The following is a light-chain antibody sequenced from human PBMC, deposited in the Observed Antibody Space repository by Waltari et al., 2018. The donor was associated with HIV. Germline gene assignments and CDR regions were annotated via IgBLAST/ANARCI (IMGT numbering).Light chain of an antibody. V-gene: IGLV1-40*01. CDR3: QSYDSSLSGYV. J-gene: IGLJ1*01. Sequence: QSVLTQSPSVSGAPGQRVTISCTGRSSNIGAGYQVHWYQQLPGTAPKLLIYGNSNRPSGVPDRFSGSKSGTSASLAITGLQAEDEADYHCQSYDSSLSGYVFGTGTKVTVL. CDR1: SSNIGAGYQ. CDR2: GNS.